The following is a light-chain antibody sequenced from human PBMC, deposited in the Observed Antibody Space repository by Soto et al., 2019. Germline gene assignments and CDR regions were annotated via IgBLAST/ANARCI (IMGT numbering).Light chain of an antibody. V-gene: IGKV4-1*01. CDR2: WAF. Sequence: DIVMTQSPDSLAVSLGERATINCKSSQSVSPSSDYKNDLAWFQQKPGQPPKLIISWAFTRQSEVPDRFSGSGSGTDFTLPLNSLQAEDVAVYYCQQYYDTPFTFGPGTKVDIK. J-gene: IGKJ3*01. CDR3: QQYYDTPFT. CDR1: QSVSPSSDYKND.